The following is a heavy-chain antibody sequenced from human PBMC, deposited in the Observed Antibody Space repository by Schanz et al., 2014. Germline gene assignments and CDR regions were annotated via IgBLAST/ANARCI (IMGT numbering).Heavy chain of an antibody. Sequence: EVQLVESGGGLVKPGGSLRLSCEASEFTFSTYAMSWVRQAPGKGLEWVSSISSSGSYIHYADSVKGRFTISRDNAKNTLYLQMNSLRAEDTAVYYCAKDPSHGDYDYYFDYWGQGTLVTVSS. J-gene: IGHJ4*02. CDR1: EFTFSTYA. CDR3: AKDPSHGDYDYYFDY. V-gene: IGHV3-21*04. D-gene: IGHD3-22*01. CDR2: ISSSGSYI.